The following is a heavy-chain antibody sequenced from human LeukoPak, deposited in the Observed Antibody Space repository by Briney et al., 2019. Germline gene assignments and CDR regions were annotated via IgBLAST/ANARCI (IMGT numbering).Heavy chain of an antibody. J-gene: IGHJ4*02. CDR2: ITGGAENT. CDR1: GFTFSGHA. CDR3: AKVLSGSQDC. V-gene: IGHV3-23*01. Sequence: GGSLILSCAASGFTFSGHAMSWVRQAPGKGLNWLSTITGGAENTYYAGSVKGRFTISRDNSKDTVYLQMDSLRVEDTAVYYCAKVLSGSQDCWGQGTLVTVFS. D-gene: IGHD1-26*01.